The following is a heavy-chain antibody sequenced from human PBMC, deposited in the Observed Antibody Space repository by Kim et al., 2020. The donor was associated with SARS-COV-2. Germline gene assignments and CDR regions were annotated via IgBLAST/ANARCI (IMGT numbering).Heavy chain of an antibody. D-gene: IGHD3-10*01. CDR2: INAGNGNT. J-gene: IGHJ4*02. CDR3: ARGGVRIWFGDSPPKY. V-gene: IGHV1-3*01. CDR1: GYTFTSYA. Sequence: ASVKVSCKASGYTFTSYAMHWVRQAPGQRLEWMGWINAGNGNTKYSQKFQGRVTITRDTSASTAYMELSSLRSEDTAVYYCARGGVRIWFGDSPPKYWGQGTLVTVSS.